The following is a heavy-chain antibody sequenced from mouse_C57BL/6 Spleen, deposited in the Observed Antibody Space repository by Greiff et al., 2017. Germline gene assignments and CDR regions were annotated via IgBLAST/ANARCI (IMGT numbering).Heavy chain of an antibody. CDR1: GYAFSSSW. CDR2: IYPGDGDT. Sequence: QVQLQQSGPELVKPGASVKLSCKASGYAFSSSWMNWVKQRPGQGLEWIGRIYPGDGDTNYNGKFKGKATLTADKSSSTAYMQLSSLTSEDSAVYFCARSRYDSSDYWGQGTTLTGSS. D-gene: IGHD2-4*01. V-gene: IGHV1-82*01. CDR3: ARSRYDSSDY. J-gene: IGHJ2*01.